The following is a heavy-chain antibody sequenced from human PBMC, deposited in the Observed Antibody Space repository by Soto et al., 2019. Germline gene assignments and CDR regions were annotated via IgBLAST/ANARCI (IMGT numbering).Heavy chain of an antibody. CDR2: IIPRFGTT. D-gene: IGHD1-1*01. CDR1: GDSFTKYT. CDR3: ARGRGLYNSGRSQLDS. J-gene: IGHJ4*02. Sequence: QVQVVQSGAEVKKPGSSVRVSCKASGDSFTKYTVNWVRQAPRQGLEWMGGIIPRFGTTNYAPTLQDRVTITADASMNTVYMQLSILRSDDTALYYCARGRGLYNSGRSQLDSWGQGTLLTVSS. V-gene: IGHV1-69*01.